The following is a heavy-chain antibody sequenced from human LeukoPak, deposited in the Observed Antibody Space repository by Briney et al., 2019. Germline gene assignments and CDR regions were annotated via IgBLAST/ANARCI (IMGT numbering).Heavy chain of an antibody. V-gene: IGHV3-15*05. D-gene: IGHD3-22*01. CDR1: GFTFSSYW. J-gene: IGHJ4*02. Sequence: PGGSLRLSCAASGFTFSSYWMSWGRQAPGKGLEWVGRIKSKTDGGTTDYAAPVKGRFTISREDSKNTLDLQMNSLKIEDTAVYYCVTGAYYYGYWGQGNLVTVSS. CDR3: VTGAYYYGY. CDR2: IKSKTDGGTT.